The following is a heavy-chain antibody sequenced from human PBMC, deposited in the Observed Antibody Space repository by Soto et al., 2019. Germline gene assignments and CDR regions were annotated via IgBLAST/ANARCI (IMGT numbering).Heavy chain of an antibody. CDR3: ARPFDLTYGMDV. CDR2: IYYSGST. D-gene: IGHD3-9*01. V-gene: IGHV4-39*01. J-gene: IGHJ6*02. Sequence: SETLSLTCTVSGGSISSSSYYWGWIRQPPGKGLEWIGSIYYSGSTYYNPSLKSRVTISVDTSKNQFSLKLSPVTAADTAVYYCARPFDLTYGMDVWGQGTTVTVSS. CDR1: GGSISSSSYY.